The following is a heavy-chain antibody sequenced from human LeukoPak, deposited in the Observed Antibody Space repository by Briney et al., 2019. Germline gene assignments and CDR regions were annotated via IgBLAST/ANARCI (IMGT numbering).Heavy chain of an antibody. D-gene: IGHD3-22*01. J-gene: IGHJ5*02. CDR1: GFTFSSYS. Sequence: GGSLRLSCAASGFTFSSYSMNWVRQAPGKGLEWVSVIYNVGNTHYADSVKGRFTISRDISKNTVYLQMNSLRAEDTAMYFCARSSRYYYDSSGYYPGPPDHWGQGTLVTVSS. V-gene: IGHV3-53*01. CDR2: IYNVGNT. CDR3: ARSSRYYYDSSGYYPGPPDH.